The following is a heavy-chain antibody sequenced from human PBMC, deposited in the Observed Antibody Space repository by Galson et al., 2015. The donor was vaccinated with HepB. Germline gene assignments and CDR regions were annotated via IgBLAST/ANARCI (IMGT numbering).Heavy chain of an antibody. CDR2: ISGSGGST. Sequence: SLRLSCAASGFTFSSYAMSWVRQAPGKGLEWVSAISGSGGSTYYADSVKGRFTISRDNSKNTLYLQMNSLRAEDTAVYYCAKDPAPYYCSSTSCYPYWGQGTLVTVSS. D-gene: IGHD2-2*01. J-gene: IGHJ4*02. CDR1: GFTFSSYA. V-gene: IGHV3-23*01. CDR3: AKDPAPYYCSSTSCYPY.